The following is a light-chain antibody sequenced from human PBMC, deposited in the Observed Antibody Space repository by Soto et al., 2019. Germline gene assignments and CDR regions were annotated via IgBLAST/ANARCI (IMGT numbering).Light chain of an antibody. Sequence: DIVLTQSPGTMSLSPGARATLSSRASQSVSSSYLAWYEQKPGQAHRLLIYGASSRATGIPDRFSGSGSVTDFTLTISRLEPEELAVYYCQQYGSSPRTFCKGSKVDIK. CDR3: QQYGSSPRT. V-gene: IGKV3-20*01. CDR2: GAS. J-gene: IGKJ1*01. CDR1: QSVSSSY.